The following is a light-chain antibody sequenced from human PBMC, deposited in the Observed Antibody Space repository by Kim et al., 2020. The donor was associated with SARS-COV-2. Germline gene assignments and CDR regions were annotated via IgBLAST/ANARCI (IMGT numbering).Light chain of an antibody. CDR1: QSGFSN. J-gene: IGKJ4*01. CDR2: GAS. Sequence: SASPGERATLSCRASQSGFSNLAWYQQKPGQTPRLLIYGASTRATGIAARFSGSGSGTEFTLTISSLQSEDFAVYYCQQYNDWPLTFGGGTKLEI. CDR3: QQYNDWPLT. V-gene: IGKV3-15*01.